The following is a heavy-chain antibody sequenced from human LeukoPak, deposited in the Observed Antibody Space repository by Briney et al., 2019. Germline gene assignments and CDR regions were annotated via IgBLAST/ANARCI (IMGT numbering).Heavy chain of an antibody. CDR3: ARAEYSGSYYDYYYYYGMDV. CDR1: GFTFSSYA. V-gene: IGHV3-30-3*01. D-gene: IGHD1-26*01. Sequence: PGGSLRLSCVGSGFTFSSYAMHWVRQAPGKGLEWVAVISYDGSNKYYADSVKGRFTISRDNSKNTLYLQMNSLRAEDTAVYYCARAEYSGSYYDYYYYYGMDVWGQGTTVTVSS. J-gene: IGHJ6*02. CDR2: ISYDGSNK.